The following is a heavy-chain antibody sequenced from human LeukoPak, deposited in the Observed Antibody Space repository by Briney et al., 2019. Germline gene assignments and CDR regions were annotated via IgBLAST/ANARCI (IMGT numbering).Heavy chain of an antibody. D-gene: IGHD3-22*01. CDR3: ARSDSSGFKNDY. CDR1: GYTFTGYY. V-gene: IGHV1-2*02. CDR2: INPNSGGT. J-gene: IGHJ4*02. Sequence: GASVKDSCKASGYTFTGYYMHWVRQAPGQGLGSMGWINPNSGGTNYAQKFQGRVTMTRDTSISTAYMELSRLRSDDTAVYYCARSDSSGFKNDYWGQGTLVTVSS.